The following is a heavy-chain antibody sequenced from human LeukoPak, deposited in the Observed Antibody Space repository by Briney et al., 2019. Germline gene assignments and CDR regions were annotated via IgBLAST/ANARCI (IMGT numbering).Heavy chain of an antibody. D-gene: IGHD4-23*01. CDR3: TRLRWPVYYYYGMDV. Sequence: GESLKISCKGSGYNFTIRWIGWVRQMPGKGLEWMGIIYPGDSDTRYNPSFQGQITISADKSISTAYVQWSSLKASDTAMYYCTRLRWPVYYYYGMDVWGQGTTVTVSS. CDR1: GYNFTIRW. J-gene: IGHJ6*02. V-gene: IGHV5-51*01. CDR2: IYPGDSDT.